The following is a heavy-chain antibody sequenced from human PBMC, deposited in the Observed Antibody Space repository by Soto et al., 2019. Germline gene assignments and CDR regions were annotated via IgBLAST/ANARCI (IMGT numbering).Heavy chain of an antibody. CDR1: GFTFSSYA. D-gene: IGHD5-12*01. V-gene: IGHV3-30-3*01. J-gene: IGHJ6*02. CDR2: ISYDGSNK. Sequence: QVQLVESGGGVVQPGRSLRLSCAASGFTFSSYAMHWVRQAPGKGLEWVAVISYDGSNKYYADSVKGRFTISRDNSKNTLYLQMNSLRAEDTAVYYCARDLQRDGYNHPHYYYYGMDVWGQGTTVTVSS. CDR3: ARDLQRDGYNHPHYYYYGMDV.